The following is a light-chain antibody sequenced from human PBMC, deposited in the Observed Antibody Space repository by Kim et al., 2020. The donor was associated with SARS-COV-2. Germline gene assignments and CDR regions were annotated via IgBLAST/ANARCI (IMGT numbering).Light chain of an antibody. J-gene: IGKJ3*01. CDR3: QQYYTTPFT. CDR1: QSVLYISNNKNY. V-gene: IGKV4-1*01. Sequence: DIVMTQSPDSLAVSLGDRATINCKSSQSVLYISNNKNYLAWYQQKPRQPPKLLIYWASTRESGVPDRFSGSGSGTDFTLTISSLQAEDVAIYYCQQYYTTPFTFGPGTKVDIK. CDR2: WAS.